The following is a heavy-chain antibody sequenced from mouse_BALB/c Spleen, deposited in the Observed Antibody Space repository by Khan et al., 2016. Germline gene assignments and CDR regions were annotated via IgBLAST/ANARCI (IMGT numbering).Heavy chain of an antibody. J-gene: IGHJ4*01. V-gene: IGHV1-77*01. D-gene: IGHD1-2*01. CDR1: GYTFTDYY. CDR2: IFPGSGST. CDR3: ARSYYGYFAMDY. Sequence: QVQLQQSGTELPRPGASVKLSCKASGYTFTDYYLHWVMQRTGQGLEWIGEIFPGSGSTYYNEKFKDKASLTADTSSSTAYMQLSSLTSEDSAVYFCARSYYGYFAMDYWGHGASVTVSS.